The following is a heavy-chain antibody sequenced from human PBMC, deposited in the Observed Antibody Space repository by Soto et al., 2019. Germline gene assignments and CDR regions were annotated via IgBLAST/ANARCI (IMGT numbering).Heavy chain of an antibody. V-gene: IGHV3-48*01. Sequence: EVKLVQSGGASVQSGGSLRLACAVSGLTYSDYSMNWVRQAPGKGLEWISYISPSGSPLYYADSVKGRFTISRDNAKNSLFLQMNSLRGEDTAVYYCAPSHGHNWNDFWGQGTVVTVSS. CDR2: ISPSGSPL. J-gene: IGHJ5*01. D-gene: IGHD2-2*01. CDR1: GLTYSDYS. CDR3: APSHGHNWNDF.